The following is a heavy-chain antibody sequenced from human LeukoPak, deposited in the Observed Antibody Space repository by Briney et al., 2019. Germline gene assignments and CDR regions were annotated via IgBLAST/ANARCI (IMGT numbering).Heavy chain of an antibody. D-gene: IGHD3-22*01. CDR2: ISAYNGNT. CDR1: GYSFSTYG. J-gene: IGHJ4*02. Sequence: ASVKVSCKTSGYSFSTYGISWVRQAPGQGLEWMGWISAYNGNTNYAQKFQGRVTMTEDTSTDTAYMELSSLRSEDTAVYYCARSADSRGYDFLDYWGQGSLVTVSS. V-gene: IGHV1-18*01. CDR3: ARSADSRGYDFLDY.